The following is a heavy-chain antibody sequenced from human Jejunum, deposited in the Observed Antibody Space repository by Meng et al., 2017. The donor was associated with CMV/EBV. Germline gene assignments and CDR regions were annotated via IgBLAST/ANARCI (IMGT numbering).Heavy chain of an antibody. CDR1: DGSISSYY. CDR3: AREKSSCTSSTCYGVDS. Sequence: QAQVQEPAPGLVKPSATLSLTCTVSDGSISSYYWSWIRQSAGKGLEWIGRIHTSGTTNYNPSLKSRVTLSLDTSKDQFSLKLTSVTAADTAVYYCAREKSSCTSSTCYGVDSWGQGTLVTVSS. D-gene: IGHD2-2*01. J-gene: IGHJ4*02. CDR2: IHTSGTT. V-gene: IGHV4-4*07.